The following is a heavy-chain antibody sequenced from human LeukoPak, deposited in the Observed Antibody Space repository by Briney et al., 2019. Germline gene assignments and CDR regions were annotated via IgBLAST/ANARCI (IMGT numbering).Heavy chain of an antibody. CDR2: IYYSGST. CDR1: GSSISSYY. D-gene: IGHD3-3*01. CDR3: ASRSSIWSGYQDTLYYFDS. V-gene: IGHV4-59*01. Sequence: PSETLSLTCTVSGSSISSYYWTWIRQPPGKRLEWIGHIYYSGSTNYNPSLKSRVTISVDTSKNQFSLKLSSVTAADTAVYYCASRSSIWSGYQDTLYYFDSWGQGTLVTVSS. J-gene: IGHJ4*02.